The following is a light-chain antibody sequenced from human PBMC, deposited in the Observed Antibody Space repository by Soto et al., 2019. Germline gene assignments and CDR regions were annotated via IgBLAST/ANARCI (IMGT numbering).Light chain of an antibody. CDR3: QQYGSSPRT. V-gene: IGKV3-20*01. CDR1: QNVASSY. J-gene: IGKJ1*01. Sequence: EIVLTQSPATLFLSPGERATLSCRASQNVASSYLAWYQQKPGQAPRLLIYGSSIRGAGIPDRFSGSGSGTDFTLTISRLDPEDFAVYFCQQYGSSPRTFGQGTKVDIK. CDR2: GSS.